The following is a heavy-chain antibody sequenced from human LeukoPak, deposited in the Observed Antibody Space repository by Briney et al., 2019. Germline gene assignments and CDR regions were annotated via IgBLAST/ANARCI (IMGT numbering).Heavy chain of an antibody. J-gene: IGHJ3*02. D-gene: IGHD3-10*01. CDR2: ISSSSSYI. CDR1: GFTFSSYS. CDR3: ARLSRGSGRDAFDI. Sequence: PGGSLRLSCAASGFTFSSYSMNWVRQAPGKGLDWVSSISSSSSYIYYADSVKGRFTISRDNAKNSLYLQMNSLRAEDTAVYYCARLSRGSGRDAFDIWGQGTIVTVSS. V-gene: IGHV3-21*01.